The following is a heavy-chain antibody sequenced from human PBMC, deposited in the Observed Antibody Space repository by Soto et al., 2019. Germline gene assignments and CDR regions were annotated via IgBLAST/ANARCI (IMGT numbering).Heavy chain of an antibody. CDR3: ARGLAADGA. D-gene: IGHD6-13*01. CDR1: GYTFTHYA. V-gene: IGHV1-3*01. J-gene: IGHJ5*02. Sequence: QVQLVQSGAEVKKPGASVKVSCTASGYTFTHYAIHWVRHAPGQRLEWMGFINAGSGNTKYSQTFQGRLTFTKDTSASTAYMALSSLRSEDTAIYYCARGLAADGAWGQRTLVTVSS. CDR2: INAGSGNT.